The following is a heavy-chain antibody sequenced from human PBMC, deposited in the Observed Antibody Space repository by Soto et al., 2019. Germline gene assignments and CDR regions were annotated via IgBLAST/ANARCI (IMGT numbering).Heavy chain of an antibody. D-gene: IGHD2-8*01. J-gene: IGHJ4*02. CDR2: IHYSGST. V-gene: IGHV4-39*01. Sequence: PSETLSLTCTVSGDSIGTTHSYWAWIRQSPGKGLEWIGNIHYSGSTYYMPSLRSRVTLSVDTSKNQFSLMLTSVTAEDTAVYYCARHEGNGNVWPLDYWGQGILVTVSS. CDR3: ARHEGNGNVWPLDY. CDR1: GDSIGTTHSY.